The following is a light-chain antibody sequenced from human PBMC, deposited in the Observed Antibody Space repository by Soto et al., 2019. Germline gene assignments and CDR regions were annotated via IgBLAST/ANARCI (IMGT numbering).Light chain of an antibody. CDR2: GIS. Sequence: EIVLTQSPGILSLSPGERATLSCRASQSVSSSYLAWYQHKPGQAPRLLISGISRRAPGIPDRFSGDGSGTDFTLTISRLEPEDYAVYYCHQYDGSPITFGQGTRLEIK. J-gene: IGKJ5*01. V-gene: IGKV3-20*01. CDR1: QSVSSSY. CDR3: HQYDGSPIT.